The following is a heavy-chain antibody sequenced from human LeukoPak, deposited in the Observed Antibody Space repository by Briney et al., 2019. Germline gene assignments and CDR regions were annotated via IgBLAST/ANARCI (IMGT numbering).Heavy chain of an antibody. D-gene: IGHD2-21*02. J-gene: IGHJ3*02. CDR2: IYPGDSDT. CDR3: ARQLDGGDPEDAFDI. V-gene: IGHV5-51*01. CDR1: GYIFTSYW. Sequence: GESLKISCKGSGYIFTSYWIGWVRQMPGKGLEWLGIIYPGDSDTRYSPSFQGQVTISADKSISTAYLQWSSLKASDTALYYSARQLDGGDPEDAFDIWGQGTMVTVSS.